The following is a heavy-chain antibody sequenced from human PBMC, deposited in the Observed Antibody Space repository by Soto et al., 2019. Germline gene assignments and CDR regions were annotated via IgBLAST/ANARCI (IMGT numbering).Heavy chain of an antibody. CDR1: GFTFSSCA. Sequence: HPGGSLRLSCAASGFTFSSCAMGWVRQAPGKGLEWVSDIIDSGASTYYADSVKGRFTISRDNSKSTLYLQMNSLRAEDTALYYCAKGRSYYYHYVVDVWGQGTTVIVSS. V-gene: IGHV3-23*01. J-gene: IGHJ6*02. CDR2: IIDSGAST. CDR3: AKGRSYYYHYVVDV.